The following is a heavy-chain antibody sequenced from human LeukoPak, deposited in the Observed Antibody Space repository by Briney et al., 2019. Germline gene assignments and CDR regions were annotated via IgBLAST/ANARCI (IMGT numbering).Heavy chain of an antibody. D-gene: IGHD2-15*01. CDR1: GFTFSGSA. CDR2: IRSKANSYAT. Sequence: GGSLRLSCAGSGFTFSGSAMHWVRQASGKGLEWVGRIRSKANSYATAYAASVKGRFTISRDDSKNTVYLQMNSLKTEDTAVYYCTSSSPGGGDYWGQGTLVTVSS. J-gene: IGHJ4*02. CDR3: TSSSPGGGDY. V-gene: IGHV3-73*01.